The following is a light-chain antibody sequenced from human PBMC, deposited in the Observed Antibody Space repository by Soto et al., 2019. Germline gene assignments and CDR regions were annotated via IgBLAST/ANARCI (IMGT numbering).Light chain of an antibody. CDR3: SSFTTSTTYV. J-gene: IGLJ1*01. CDR1: SSDVGGYNR. V-gene: IGLV2-18*02. Sequence: QSALTQPASVSGSPGQSITISCTGTSSDVGGYNRVSWYQQPPGTAPKLIIYEVNNRPSGVPDRFSGSKSGNTASLTISGLQAEDEADYYCSSFTTSTTYVFGTGTKVTVL. CDR2: EVN.